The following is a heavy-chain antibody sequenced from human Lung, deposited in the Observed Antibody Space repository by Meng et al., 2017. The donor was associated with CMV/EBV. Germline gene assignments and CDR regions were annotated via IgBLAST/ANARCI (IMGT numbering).Heavy chain of an antibody. CDR1: GFTFSNYA. CDR2: IYSDGSST. Sequence: GESLKISCAASGFTFSNYAMNWVRQAPGKGLEWVSVIYSDGSSTYYADSVKGRFTISRDNSKNTLDLQMNSLRAEDTAVYYGAKGDDSGWSPFDYWGQGTXVTVSS. D-gene: IGHD3-22*01. V-gene: IGHV3-23*03. CDR3: AKGDDSGWSPFDY. J-gene: IGHJ4*02.